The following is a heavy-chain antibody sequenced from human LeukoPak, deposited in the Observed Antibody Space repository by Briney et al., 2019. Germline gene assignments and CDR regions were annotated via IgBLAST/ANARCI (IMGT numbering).Heavy chain of an antibody. CDR2: INAGNGNT. V-gene: IGHV1-3*01. CDR3: ARGSSYDGDY. Sequence: ASVKVSCKASGYTFTSYDINWVRQATGQGLEWMGWINAGNGNTKYSQQFQGRVTITRDTSASTAYMELSSLRSEATAVYYCARGSSYDGDYWGQGTLVTVSS. CDR1: GYTFTSYD. J-gene: IGHJ4*02. D-gene: IGHD5-12*01.